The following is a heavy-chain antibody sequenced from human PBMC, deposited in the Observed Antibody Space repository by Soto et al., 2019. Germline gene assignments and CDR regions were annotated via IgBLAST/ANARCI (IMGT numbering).Heavy chain of an antibody. Sequence: PSETLSLTCTVSGGSISSGDYYWSWIRQHPGKGLEWIGYIYYSGSTYYNPSLKSRVTISVDTSQNQFSLRLSSVTAADTVVYYCASDPLPGNFDYWGQGTLVTVSS. J-gene: IGHJ4*02. CDR1: GGSISSGDYY. CDR3: ASDPLPGNFDY. V-gene: IGHV4-31*03. D-gene: IGHD2-15*01. CDR2: IYYSGST.